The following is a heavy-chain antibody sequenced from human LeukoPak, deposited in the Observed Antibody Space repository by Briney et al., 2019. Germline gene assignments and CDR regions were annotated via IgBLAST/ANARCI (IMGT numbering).Heavy chain of an antibody. J-gene: IGHJ4*02. CDR3: ARDRLYRGYSYGFDY. Sequence: SETLSLTCTVSGSSVSSGSYYWSWIRQPPGKGLEWIGYIYYSGSTNYNPSLKSRVTISVDTSKNQFSLKLSSVTAADTAVYYCARDRLYRGYSYGFDYWGQGTLVTVSS. CDR1: GSSVSSGSYY. CDR2: IYYSGST. V-gene: IGHV4-61*01. D-gene: IGHD5-18*01.